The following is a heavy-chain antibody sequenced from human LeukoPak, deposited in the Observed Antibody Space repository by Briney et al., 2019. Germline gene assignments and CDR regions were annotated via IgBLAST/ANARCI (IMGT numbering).Heavy chain of an antibody. CDR2: ISYDGSNK. Sequence: PGGSLRLSCAASGFTFSSYGMHWVRQAPGKGLEWVAVISYDGSNKYYADSVKGRFTISRDNSKNTLYLQMNSLRAEDTAVYYCAKDYQAHYYGSGSYYANFDYWGQGTLVTVSS. D-gene: IGHD3-10*01. V-gene: IGHV3-30*18. J-gene: IGHJ4*02. CDR1: GFTFSSYG. CDR3: AKDYQAHYYGSGSYYANFDY.